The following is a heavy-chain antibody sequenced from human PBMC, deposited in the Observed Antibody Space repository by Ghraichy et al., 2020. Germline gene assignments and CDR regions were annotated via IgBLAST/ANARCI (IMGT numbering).Heavy chain of an antibody. D-gene: IGHD5-24*01. CDR2: IYYSGST. CDR3: ARQLEMATVTAHFDY. J-gene: IGHJ4*02. V-gene: IGHV4-39*01. Sequence: SETLSLTRTVSGGSISSSSYYWGWIRQPPGKGLEWIGSIYYSGSTYYNPSLKSRVTISVDTSKNQFSLKLSSVTAADTAVYYCARQLEMATVTAHFDYWGQGTLVTAST. CDR1: GGSISSSSYY.